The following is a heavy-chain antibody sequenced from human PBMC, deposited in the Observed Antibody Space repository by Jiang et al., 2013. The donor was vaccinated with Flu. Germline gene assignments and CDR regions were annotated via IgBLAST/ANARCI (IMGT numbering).Heavy chain of an antibody. CDR2: IYYSGST. CDR1: GGSISSYY. CDR3: ARQDQLLFPFDY. Sequence: KPSETLSLTCTVSGGSISSYYWSWIRQPPGKGLEWIGYIYYSGSTNYNPSLKSRVTISVDTSKNQFSLKLSSVTAADTAVYYCARQDQLLFPFDYWGQGTLVTVSS. D-gene: IGHD2-2*01. V-gene: IGHV4-59*01. J-gene: IGHJ4*02.